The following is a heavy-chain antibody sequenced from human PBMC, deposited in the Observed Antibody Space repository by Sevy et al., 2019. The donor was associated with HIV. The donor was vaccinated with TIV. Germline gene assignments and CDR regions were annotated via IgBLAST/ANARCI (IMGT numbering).Heavy chain of an antibody. D-gene: IGHD1-26*01. J-gene: IGHJ4*02. Sequence: SETLSLTCAVSGDSIGSTNWWSWVRQPPGKGLEWIGEVFRSGSPSYKNPSLESRVTISVDKSNNQFSLSLTSMTAAETAVYYCVRGCIYYSSYWGPGTLVTVSS. CDR2: VFRSGSP. CDR1: GDSIGSTNW. V-gene: IGHV4-4*02. CDR3: VRGCIYYSSY.